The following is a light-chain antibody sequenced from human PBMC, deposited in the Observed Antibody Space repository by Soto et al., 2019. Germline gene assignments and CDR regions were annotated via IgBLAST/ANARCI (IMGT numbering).Light chain of an antibody. Sequence: DTVMTQSPLSLPVTPGEPASISCRSSQSLLHSNGYKYLDWYLQKPGQSPQLLIYLGSTRASGVPDRFGGSGSGTDFTLKIRRVEAEDVGVYYCMQALQSPPLVYTFGQGTKLEIK. CDR1: QSLLHSNGYKY. V-gene: IGKV2-28*01. J-gene: IGKJ2*01. CDR2: LGS. CDR3: MQALQSPPLVYT.